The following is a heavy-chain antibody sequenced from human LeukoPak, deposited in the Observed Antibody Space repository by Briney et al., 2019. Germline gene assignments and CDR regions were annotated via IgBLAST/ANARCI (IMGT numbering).Heavy chain of an antibody. Sequence: GGSLRLSCAASGLTFSSYAMSWVRQAPGQGLEWVSAISGSGGSTYYADSVKGRFTISRDNSKNTLYLQMNSLRAEDTAVYYCAKDHFRHFDYCGQGTLVTVSS. D-gene: IGHD3-3*02. CDR1: GLTFSSYA. CDR3: AKDHFRHFDY. CDR2: ISGSGGST. J-gene: IGHJ4*02. V-gene: IGHV3-23*01.